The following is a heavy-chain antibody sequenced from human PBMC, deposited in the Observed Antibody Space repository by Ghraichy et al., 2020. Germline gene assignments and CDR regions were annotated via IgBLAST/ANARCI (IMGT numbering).Heavy chain of an antibody. CDR1: GFTFSTYW. J-gene: IGHJ4*02. CDR2: IKQDGSEK. V-gene: IGHV3-7*01. CDR3: ARMGTYGSNWPN. Sequence: GSLNISCAASGFTFSTYWMSWVRQAPGKGLEWVANIKQDGSEKYYVDSVKGRFTISRDNAKNSLYLQMNSLRAEDTAVYYCARMGTYGSNWPNWGQGTLVTVSS. D-gene: IGHD6-13*01.